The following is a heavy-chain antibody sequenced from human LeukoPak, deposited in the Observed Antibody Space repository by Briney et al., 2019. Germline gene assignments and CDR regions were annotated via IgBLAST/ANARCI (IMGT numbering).Heavy chain of an antibody. V-gene: IGHV1-69*05. CDR3: AGGRVPEAFDI. J-gene: IGHJ3*02. Sequence: SVKVSCKASGGTFSNYAIGWVRQAPGQGLEWMGGVIPIFSTANYAQKFQGRVTMTRDMSTSTVYMELSSLRSEDTAVYYCAGGRVPEAFDIWGQGTMVTVSS. D-gene: IGHD1-26*01. CDR1: GGTFSNYA. CDR2: VIPIFSTA.